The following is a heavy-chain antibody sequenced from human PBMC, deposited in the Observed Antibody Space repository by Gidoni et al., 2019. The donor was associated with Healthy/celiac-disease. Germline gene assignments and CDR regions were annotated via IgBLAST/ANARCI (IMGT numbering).Heavy chain of an antibody. J-gene: IGHJ4*02. V-gene: IGHV3-33*01. CDR3: ARGVDVLLWFGELLRLDY. CDR2: IWYDGSNK. CDR1: GFTFSSYG. Sequence: QVQLVESGGGVVQPGLSLRLSCAASGFTFSSYGMPWVRQAPGKGREWVAVIWYDGSNKDYADSVKGRFTISRDNSKNTLYLQMNSLRAEDTAVYYCARGVDVLLWFGELLRLDYWGQGTLVTVSS. D-gene: IGHD3-10*01.